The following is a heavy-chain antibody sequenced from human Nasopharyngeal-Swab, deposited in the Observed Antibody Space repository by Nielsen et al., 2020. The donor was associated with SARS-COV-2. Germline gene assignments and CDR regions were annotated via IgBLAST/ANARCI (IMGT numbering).Heavy chain of an antibody. V-gene: IGHV4-31*03. CDR1: GGSSSSAGYF. J-gene: IGHJ4*02. D-gene: IGHD2-2*01. Sequence: SETLSLTCTVSGGSSSSAGYFWTWIRQHPEKGLEWIGYIYYSGSTYYNPSLKSRVTISVDTSKNHFSLKLSSVTAADTAVYFCARSMYCSSTSCRYYFDYWGQGTLVTVSS. CDR3: ARSMYCSSTSCRYYFDY. CDR2: IYYSGST.